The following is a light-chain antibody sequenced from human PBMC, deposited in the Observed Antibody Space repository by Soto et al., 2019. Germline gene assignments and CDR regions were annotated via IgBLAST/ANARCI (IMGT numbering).Light chain of an antibody. CDR3: QQYDNWPSLT. CDR1: QCISSY. J-gene: IGKJ5*01. Sequence: MTQSPATLSASVGDRVTITCRASQCISSYLAWYQQKPGQAPRLLIYGASTRATGIPARFSGSGSGTEFTLTISSLQSEDFAVYYCQQYDNWPSLTFGQGTRLEIK. V-gene: IGKV3-15*01. CDR2: GAS.